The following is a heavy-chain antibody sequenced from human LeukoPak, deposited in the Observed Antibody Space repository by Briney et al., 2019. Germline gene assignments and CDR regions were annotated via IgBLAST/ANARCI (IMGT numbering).Heavy chain of an antibody. CDR3: ATAAPYMTTVIRGTFDI. D-gene: IGHD4-17*01. CDR2: INPSGGST. J-gene: IGHJ3*02. Sequence: ASVKVSCKASGYTFTSYYMHWVRQAPGQGLEWMGIINPSGGSTSYAQKFQDRVTMTEDTSTDTAYMELSSLRSDDTAVYYCATAAPYMTTVIRGTFDIWGQGTMVTV. V-gene: IGHV1-46*01. CDR1: GYTFTSYY.